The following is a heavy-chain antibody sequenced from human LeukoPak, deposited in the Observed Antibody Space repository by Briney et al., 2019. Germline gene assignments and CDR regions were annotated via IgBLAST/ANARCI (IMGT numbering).Heavy chain of an antibody. V-gene: IGHV3-11*01. CDR2: ISGSGTTI. Sequence: GGSLRLSCAASGFTFSDYYMSWIRQAPGKGLEWVSYISGSGTTINYADSVKGRFTISRDNAKNSLYLQMNSLRAEDTAVYYCARGLSSGGSCYTDWGQGTLVTVSS. D-gene: IGHD2-15*01. CDR1: GFTFSDYY. CDR3: ARGLSSGGSCYTD. J-gene: IGHJ4*02.